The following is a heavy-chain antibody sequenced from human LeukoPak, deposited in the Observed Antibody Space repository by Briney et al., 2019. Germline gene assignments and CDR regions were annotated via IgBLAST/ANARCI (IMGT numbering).Heavy chain of an antibody. J-gene: IGHJ3*02. V-gene: IGHV5-51*01. CDR2: IYPGDSDT. CDR1: GYRFTTYW. CDR3: ARRDGYGAYDI. D-gene: IGHD5-24*01. Sequence: GGSLQISGQGSGYRFTTYWIGGVRQLPGKGLEWMGIIYPGDSDTRYNPSFQGQVTISADKSISTAYLQWNSLKASDTAMYYCARRDGYGAYDIWGQGTMVTVSS.